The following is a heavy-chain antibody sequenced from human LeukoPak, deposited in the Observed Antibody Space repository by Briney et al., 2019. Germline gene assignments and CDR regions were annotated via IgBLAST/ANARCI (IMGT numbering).Heavy chain of an antibody. CDR3: ARGRAAADDFDY. Sequence: APVKVSCKASGYTFTNYGISWVRQAPGQGLEWMGWISTYSGNTNYVQKLQGRVTMTTDTSTNTAYMELRSLRSDDTAVYYCARGRAAADDFDYWGQGTLVTVSS. D-gene: IGHD6-13*01. CDR1: GYTFTNYG. CDR2: ISTYSGNT. J-gene: IGHJ4*02. V-gene: IGHV1-18*04.